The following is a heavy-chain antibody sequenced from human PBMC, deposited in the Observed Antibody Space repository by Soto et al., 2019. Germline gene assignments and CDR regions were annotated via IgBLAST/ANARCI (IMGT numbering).Heavy chain of an antibody. V-gene: IGHV3-30*04. CDR1: GFSFSSYA. CDR3: ARDLYSSVYFVKWFEP. Sequence: QVRLVESGGGVVQPGRSLRLSCTASGFSFSSYAMYWFRQPPGKGLEWVAVISKDGMNKNYADSVKGRVTVSRDNANYSLDLQLNSLRGEDTAMYCCARDLYSSVYFVKWFEPWGQGTLVTVSS. D-gene: IGHD6-19*01. CDR2: ISKDGMNK. J-gene: IGHJ5*02.